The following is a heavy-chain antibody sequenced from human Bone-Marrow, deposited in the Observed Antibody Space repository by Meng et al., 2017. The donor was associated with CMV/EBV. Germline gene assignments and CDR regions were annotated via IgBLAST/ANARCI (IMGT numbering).Heavy chain of an antibody. V-gene: IGHV3-13*01. CDR2: ISAAGDT. Sequence: GGSLRLSCAVAEFTLGSYGMHWVRQAPGKGLEWVSAISAAGDTYYPDSVKGRFTISRDNAANSFSLQMNSLRAGDTAVYYCARVAIRSGFGMDVWGQGTTVIVSS. J-gene: IGHJ6*02. CDR3: ARVAIRSGFGMDV. D-gene: IGHD3-3*01. CDR1: EFTLGSYG.